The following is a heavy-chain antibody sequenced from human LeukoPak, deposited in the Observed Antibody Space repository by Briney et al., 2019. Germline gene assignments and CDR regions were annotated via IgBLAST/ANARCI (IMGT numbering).Heavy chain of an antibody. Sequence: PGGSLRLSCAASGFTFSSYGMHWVRQAPGKGLEWVAVIWYDGSNKYYADSVKGRFTTSRDNSKNTLYLQMNSLRAEDTAVYYCAKDLGSSSSEGSGWGQGTLVTVSS. CDR3: AKDLGSSSSEGSG. D-gene: IGHD6-6*01. CDR2: IWYDGSNK. J-gene: IGHJ4*02. V-gene: IGHV3-33*06. CDR1: GFTFSSYG.